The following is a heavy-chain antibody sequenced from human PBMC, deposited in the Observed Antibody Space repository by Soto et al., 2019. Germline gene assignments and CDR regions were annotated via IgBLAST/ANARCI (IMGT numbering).Heavy chain of an antibody. Sequence: QVQLQESGPGLVKPSQTLSLTCTVSGGSISSGDYYWSWIRQPPGKGLEWIGYIYYSGSTYYNPSLKSRVTISVDTSKNQFSLKLSSVTAADTAVSYCARGDYDFWSGSPFDYWGQGTLVTVSS. J-gene: IGHJ4*02. V-gene: IGHV4-30-4*01. D-gene: IGHD3-3*01. CDR1: GGSISSGDYY. CDR3: ARGDYDFWSGSPFDY. CDR2: IYYSGST.